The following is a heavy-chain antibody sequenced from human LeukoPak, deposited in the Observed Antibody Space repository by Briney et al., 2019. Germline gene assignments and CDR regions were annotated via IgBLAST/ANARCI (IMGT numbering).Heavy chain of an antibody. CDR2: IYTSGST. D-gene: IGHD5-12*01. CDR3: ARGYSGYEGLFDY. CDR1: GGSISSGSYY. Sequence: SETLSLTCTVSGGSISSGSYYWSWIRQPAGKGLEWIGRIYTSGSTNYNPSLKSRVTISVDTSKNQFSLKLSSVIAADTAVYYCARGYSGYEGLFDYWGQGTLVTVSS. J-gene: IGHJ4*02. V-gene: IGHV4-61*02.